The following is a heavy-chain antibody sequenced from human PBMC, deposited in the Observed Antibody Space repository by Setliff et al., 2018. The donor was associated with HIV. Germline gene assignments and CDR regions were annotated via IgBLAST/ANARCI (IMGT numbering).Heavy chain of an antibody. CDR1: GYSISSGYY. CDR2: IYHSGST. Sequence: ETLSLTCAVSGYSISSGYYWGWIRQPPGKGLEWIGSIYHSGSTYYNPSLKSRVTISVDTSKNQFSLKLSSVTAADTAVFYCARLTTTYYYDSSAYYHPAWGQGTLVTVSS. J-gene: IGHJ4*02. D-gene: IGHD3-22*01. V-gene: IGHV4-38-2*01. CDR3: ARLTTTYYYDSSAYYHPA.